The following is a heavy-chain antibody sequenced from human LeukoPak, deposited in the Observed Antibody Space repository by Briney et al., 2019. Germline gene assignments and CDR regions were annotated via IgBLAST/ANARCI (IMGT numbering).Heavy chain of an antibody. D-gene: IGHD3-10*01. J-gene: IGHJ6*03. V-gene: IGHV3-20*04. CDR3: ARDRARYYYYMDV. Sequence: GGSLRLSCAASGFTFDDYGRSWVRQAPGKGLEWVSGINWNGGRIGYADSVKGRFTISRDNAKNSLYLQMNSLRAEDTALYYCARDRARYYYYMDVWGKGTTVTVSS. CDR1: GFTFDDYG. CDR2: INWNGGRI.